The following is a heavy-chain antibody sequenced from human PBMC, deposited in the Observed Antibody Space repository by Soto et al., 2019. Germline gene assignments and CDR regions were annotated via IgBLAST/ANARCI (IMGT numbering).Heavy chain of an antibody. V-gene: IGHV3-30*03. CDR2: VSDDGYTT. Sequence: QVRLVESGGGVVRPGRSLRLCCAASGFIFSTYGMHWVRQAPGKGLQWVAVVSDDGYTTYYAESVKGRFTVSRDSSKNTLYLQMSNLRIEDTAVYYCAREGHHAVGPDAYSFDYWGQGTLVTVSS. D-gene: IGHD2-2*01. CDR3: AREGHHAVGPDAYSFDY. J-gene: IGHJ4*02. CDR1: GFIFSTYG.